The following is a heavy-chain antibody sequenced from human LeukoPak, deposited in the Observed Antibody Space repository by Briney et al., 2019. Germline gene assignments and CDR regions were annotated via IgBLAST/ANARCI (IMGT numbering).Heavy chain of an antibody. J-gene: IGHJ4*02. CDR3: AREHGRVFDY. Sequence: RGGSYYAQKFQGRVTMTRDTSISTAYMELSRLRSDDTAVYYCAREHGRVFDYWGQGTLVTVSS. CDR2: RGGS. V-gene: IGHV1-2*02.